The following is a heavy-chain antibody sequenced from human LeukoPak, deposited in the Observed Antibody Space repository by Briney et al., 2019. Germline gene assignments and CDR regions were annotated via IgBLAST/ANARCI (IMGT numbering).Heavy chain of an antibody. Sequence: SETLSLTCAVYGGSFSGYYWSWIRQPPGKGLEWIGEINHSGSTNYNPSLKSRVTISVDTSKNQFSLKLSSVTAADTAVYYCARGGIQLWLRFFGWSDPWGQGTLVTVSS. CDR3: ARGGIQLWLRFFGWSDP. J-gene: IGHJ5*02. CDR2: INHSGST. D-gene: IGHD5-18*01. V-gene: IGHV4-34*01. CDR1: GGSFSGYY.